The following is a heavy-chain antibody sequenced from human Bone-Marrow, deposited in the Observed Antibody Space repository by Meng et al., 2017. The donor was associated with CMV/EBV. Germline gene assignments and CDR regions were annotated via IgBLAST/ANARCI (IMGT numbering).Heavy chain of an antibody. J-gene: IGHJ6*02. V-gene: IGHV3-49*04. CDR3: TRDKSIEWLRLWKPDQNDGMDV. CDR2: IRSKAYGGTT. CDR1: GSSFGDYA. Sequence: GASLKISCTASGSSFGDYAMSWVRQAPGKGLEWVGFIRSKAYGGTTEYAASVKGRFTISRDDSKSIAYLKMNSLKTEDTAGYYSTRDKSIEWLRLWKPDQNDGMDVWGQGTTVTVSS. D-gene: IGHD5-12*01.